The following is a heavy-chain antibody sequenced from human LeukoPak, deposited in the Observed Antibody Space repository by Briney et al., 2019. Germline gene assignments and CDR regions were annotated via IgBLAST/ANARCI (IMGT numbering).Heavy chain of an antibody. V-gene: IGHV4-31*03. CDR2: IYYSGST. D-gene: IGHD3-9*01. CDR1: GGSISSGTYY. CDR3: ARGADILTGYGER. J-gene: IGHJ4*02. Sequence: EASETLSLTCTVSGGSISSGTYYWSWIRQHPGMGLEWIGYIYYSGSTYYNPSLWSRATISVDTSKNQFSLKLSSVTAADTAVYYCARGADILTGYGERWGQGTLVTVSS.